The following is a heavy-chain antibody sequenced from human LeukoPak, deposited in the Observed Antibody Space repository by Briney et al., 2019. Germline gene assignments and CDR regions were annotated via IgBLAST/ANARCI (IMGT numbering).Heavy chain of an antibody. D-gene: IGHD6-19*01. V-gene: IGHV1-18*01. CDR3: ARAGSGSGWYFDY. CDR1: GYDFTSVG. CDR2: ISPYNGNT. Sequence: ASVKVSCKASGYDFTSVGITWVRRAPGHGLEWMGWISPYNGNTRYAQKLQGRVTMTTDTSTTTAYMELRGLRFDDTAVYYCARAGSGSGWYFDYWGQGTLVTVSS. J-gene: IGHJ4*02.